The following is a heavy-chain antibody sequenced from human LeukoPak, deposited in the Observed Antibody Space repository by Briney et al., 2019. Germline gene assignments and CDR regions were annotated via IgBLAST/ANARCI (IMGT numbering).Heavy chain of an antibody. Sequence: GGSLRLSCAASGFSFGDSDMNWFRQAPGEGPQWVANINYLGLRTYYADSVKGRFTIARDNSKNMLFLKMDGLRVEDTALYYCAKDPNWEGGYWGQGTLVTVSS. D-gene: IGHD1-26*01. CDR1: GFSFGDSD. V-gene: IGHV3-23*01. CDR2: INYLGLRT. CDR3: AKDPNWEGGY. J-gene: IGHJ4*02.